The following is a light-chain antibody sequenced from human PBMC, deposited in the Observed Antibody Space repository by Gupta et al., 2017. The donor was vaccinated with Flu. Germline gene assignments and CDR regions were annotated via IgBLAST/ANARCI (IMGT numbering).Light chain of an antibody. CDR2: TNI. CDR3: AAWDDSLNGWV. Sequence: QSVLTQPPSASETPGQRVTISCSGSSSNVGSNPVNWYQLLPGTAPRLLIYTNIQRPSGVPDRFSGSKSGTSASLAISGLQSEDEADYYCAAWDDSLNGWVFGGRTKLTVL. J-gene: IGLJ3*02. V-gene: IGLV1-44*01. CDR1: SSNVGSNP.